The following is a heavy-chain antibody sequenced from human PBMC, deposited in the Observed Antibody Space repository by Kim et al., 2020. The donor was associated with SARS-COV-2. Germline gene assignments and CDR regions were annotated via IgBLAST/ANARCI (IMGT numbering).Heavy chain of an antibody. V-gene: IGHV4-34*01. CDR3: ARDYGGAILSYYYGMDV. D-gene: IGHD4-17*01. Sequence: SETLSLTCAVYGGSFSGYYWSWIRQPPGKGLEWIGEINHSGSTNYNPSLKSRVTISVDTSKNQFSLKLSSVTAADTAVYYCARDYGGAILSYYYGMDVWG. J-gene: IGHJ6*01. CDR2: INHSGST. CDR1: GGSFSGYY.